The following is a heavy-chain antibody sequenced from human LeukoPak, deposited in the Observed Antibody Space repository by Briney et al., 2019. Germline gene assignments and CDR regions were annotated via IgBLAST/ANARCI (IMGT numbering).Heavy chain of an antibody. D-gene: IGHD5-12*01. CDR3: ARGGGGDSGYDSNFDY. CDR2: ISSSSSYT. J-gene: IGHJ4*02. V-gene: IGHV3-11*06. Sequence: GGALRLSCAASGFTFSDYYMSWIRQAPGKGLEWVSYISSSSSYTNYADSVKGRFTISRENAKNSLYLQMNSLRAEDPAVYYCARGGGGDSGYDSNFDYWGQGTLVTVSS. CDR1: GFTFSDYY.